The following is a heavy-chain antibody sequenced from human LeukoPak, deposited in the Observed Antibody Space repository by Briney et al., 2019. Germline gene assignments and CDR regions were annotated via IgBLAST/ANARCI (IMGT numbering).Heavy chain of an antibody. D-gene: IGHD5-24*01. CDR1: GFTFSSYW. Sequence: GGSLRLSCAASGFTFSSYWMHWVRQAPGKGLVWVSRINSDGSSTSYADSVKGRFTISRDNAKNTLYLQMNSLRAEDTAVYYCARVKRRWLQSPHWYFDLWGRGTLVTVSS. CDR2: INSDGSST. CDR3: ARVKRRWLQSPHWYFDL. V-gene: IGHV3-74*01. J-gene: IGHJ2*01.